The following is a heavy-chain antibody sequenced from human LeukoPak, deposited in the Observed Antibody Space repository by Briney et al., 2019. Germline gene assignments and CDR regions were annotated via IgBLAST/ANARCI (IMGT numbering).Heavy chain of an antibody. D-gene: IGHD3-10*01. CDR2: ISSSGSTI. Sequence: PGGSLRLSCAASGFTFSSYEMNWVRQAPGKGLEWVSYISSSGSTIYYADSVKGRFTISRDNAKNSLYLQMNSLRAEDTAVYYCARVRWFGAFDYWGQGTLVTVSS. J-gene: IGHJ4*02. CDR1: GFTFSSYE. CDR3: ARVRWFGAFDY. V-gene: IGHV3-48*03.